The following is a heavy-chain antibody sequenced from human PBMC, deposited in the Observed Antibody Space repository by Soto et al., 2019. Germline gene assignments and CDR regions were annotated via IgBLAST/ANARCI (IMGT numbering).Heavy chain of an antibody. J-gene: IGHJ4*02. CDR2: ISPSAGST. CDR3: ARGPLYNWNPFDY. CDR1: GCTFTSND. V-gene: IGHV1-46*01. Sequence: ASVKVSCKASGCTFTSNDVHWVRQAPGQGLEWMGMISPSAGSTIYAQKFQGRVTMTRDTSTSTVYMGLSSLRSEDTAVYYCARGPLYNWNPFDYWGQGTLVTVSS. D-gene: IGHD1-20*01.